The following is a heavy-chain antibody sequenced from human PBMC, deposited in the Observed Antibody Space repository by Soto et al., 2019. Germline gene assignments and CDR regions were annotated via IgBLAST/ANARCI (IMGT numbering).Heavy chain of an antibody. CDR1: GFPFSSYW. CDR2: IKQDGSEK. J-gene: IGHJ4*01. V-gene: IGHV3-7*05. CDR3: ARGFMSEFDY. Sequence: EVQLVESGGGLFQPGGSLRLSWAASGFPFSSYWMSWGCQSPGKGLEWVANIKQDGSEKYYVDSVKVRFTISRDNAKNSLYLQMNMLRSEDTSVYYCARGFMSEFDYWGHVTLVTVSS.